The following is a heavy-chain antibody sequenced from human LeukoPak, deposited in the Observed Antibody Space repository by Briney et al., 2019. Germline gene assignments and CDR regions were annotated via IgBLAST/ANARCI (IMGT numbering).Heavy chain of an antibody. CDR2: IGSSGRAL. V-gene: IGHV3-11*04. J-gene: IGHJ4*02. CDR1: GFAFSDYH. D-gene: IGHD1/OR15-1a*01. CDR3: ARVGPNWNNFDY. Sequence: KSGGSLRLSCAASGFAFSDYHMSWIRQAPGKGLEWVSYIGSSGRALYYADSVKGRFTISRDNAKNSLYLQLNSLRDEDTAVYYCARVGPNWNNFDYWGQGTLVTVSS.